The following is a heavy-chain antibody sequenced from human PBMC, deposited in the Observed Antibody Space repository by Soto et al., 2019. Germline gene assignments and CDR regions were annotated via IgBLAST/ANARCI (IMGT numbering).Heavy chain of an antibody. CDR3: ARRTYYDSSGHG. V-gene: IGHV1-69*13. CDR1: GVTFSSYA. Sequence: GASVKVSCKASGVTFSSYAISWVRQAPGQGLEWMGGIIPTLGSANYAQKFQGRVTITADESTSTAYMEMSGLRFEDTAMYYCARRTYYDSSGHGWGQGTLVTVSS. J-gene: IGHJ4*02. D-gene: IGHD3-22*01. CDR2: IIPTLGSA.